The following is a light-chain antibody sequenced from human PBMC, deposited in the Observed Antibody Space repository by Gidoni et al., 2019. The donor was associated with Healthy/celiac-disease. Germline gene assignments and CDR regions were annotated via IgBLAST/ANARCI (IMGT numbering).Light chain of an antibody. CDR1: QSISSW. V-gene: IGKV1-5*03. Sequence: DIQMTQSPSTLSASVGDRATITCRASQSISSWWAWYQQKPGKAPKLLIYKASSLESGVPSRFSGSGSRTEFTITISSLQPDDFATYYCQQYNSYWTFGQGTKVEIK. CDR3: QQYNSYWT. J-gene: IGKJ1*01. CDR2: KAS.